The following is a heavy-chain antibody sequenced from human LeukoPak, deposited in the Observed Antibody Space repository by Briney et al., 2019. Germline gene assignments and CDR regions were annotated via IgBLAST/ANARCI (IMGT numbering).Heavy chain of an antibody. Sequence: PGGSLRLSCVVSGLPFSYYAMHWVRQPPGEGLEWLTLISYDSSNIRYADSVKGRFTIFRDNSENTLYLQMNSLKTEDTAVYYCATDRPPLDFWGQGSLVTVSS. J-gene: IGHJ4*02. CDR2: ISYDSSNI. V-gene: IGHV3-30*03. CDR3: ATDRPPLDF. CDR1: GLPFSYYA.